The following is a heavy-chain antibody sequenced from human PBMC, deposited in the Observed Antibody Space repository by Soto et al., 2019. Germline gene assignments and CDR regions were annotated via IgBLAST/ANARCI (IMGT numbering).Heavy chain of an antibody. V-gene: IGHV1-69*06. CDR1: GGTFSSYA. Sequence: SVKVSCKASGGTFSSYAISWVRQAPGQGLEWMGGIIPIFGTANYAQKFQGRVTITADKSTSTAYMELSSLRSEDAAVYCCARVKTYYYGMDVWGQGTTVTVSS. J-gene: IGHJ6*02. CDR2: IIPIFGTA. CDR3: ARVKTYYYGMDV.